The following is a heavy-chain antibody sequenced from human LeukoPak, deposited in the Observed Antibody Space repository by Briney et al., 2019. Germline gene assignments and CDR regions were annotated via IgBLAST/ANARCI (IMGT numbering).Heavy chain of an antibody. Sequence: PSETLSLTCTVSGGSISSYYWSWIRQPPGKGLEWIGYIYYSGSTNYNPSLKSRVTISVDTSKNQFSLKLSSVTAADTAVYYCARAYSDYELGLLDYWGQGTLVTVSS. CDR3: ARAYSDYELGLLDY. CDR1: GGSISSYY. CDR2: IYYSGST. J-gene: IGHJ4*02. V-gene: IGHV4-59*01. D-gene: IGHD4-11*01.